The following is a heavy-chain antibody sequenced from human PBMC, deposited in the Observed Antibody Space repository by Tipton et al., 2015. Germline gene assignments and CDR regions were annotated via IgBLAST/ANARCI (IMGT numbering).Heavy chain of an antibody. CDR2: IYSGGFT. D-gene: IGHD4-17*01. CDR3: AKDSSTVTLQYFQY. V-gene: IGHV3-53*01. CDR1: GFIVSDTY. J-gene: IGHJ1*01. Sequence: SLRLSCAASGFIVSDTYMSWVRQAPGKGLEWLSVIYSGGFTYYADSVKGRFTISRDSSKNTLYLQMNSLRAEDTAVYYCAKDSSTVTLQYFQYWGQGTLVTVSS.